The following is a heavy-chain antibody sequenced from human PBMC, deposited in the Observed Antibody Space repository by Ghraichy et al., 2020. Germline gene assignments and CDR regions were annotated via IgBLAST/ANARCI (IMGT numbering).Heavy chain of an antibody. CDR1: GFTLSTYS. V-gene: IGHV3-48*02. Sequence: GGSLRLSCAASGFTLSTYSMNWVRQAPGKGLEWISYISSSGSTIDYADSVKGRFTISRDNAKNALYLQMNSLRDEDTAVYYCARARGDAVAGNKYFYHWGQGTLVTVSS. J-gene: IGHJ1*01. CDR3: ARARGDAVAGNKYFYH. CDR2: ISSSGSTI. D-gene: IGHD6-19*01.